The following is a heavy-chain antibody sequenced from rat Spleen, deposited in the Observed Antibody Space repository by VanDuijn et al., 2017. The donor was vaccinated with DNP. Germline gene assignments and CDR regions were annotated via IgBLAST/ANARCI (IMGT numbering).Heavy chain of an antibody. CDR2: ISSGGGST. CDR3: ARHEVNYFDY. J-gene: IGHJ2*01. CDR1: GFTFSDYY. Sequence: EVQLVESGGGLVQPGRSLKLSCAASGFTFSDYYMACVRQAPTKGLEWVTSISSGGGSTNYRDSVQGRFTISRDNAKNTQNQQMDSVRSEDTATYYCARHEVNYFDYWGQGVVVTVSS. V-gene: IGHV5S13*01.